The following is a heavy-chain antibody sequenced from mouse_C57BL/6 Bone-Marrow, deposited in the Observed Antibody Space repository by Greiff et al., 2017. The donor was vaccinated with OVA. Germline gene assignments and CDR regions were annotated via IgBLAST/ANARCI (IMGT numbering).Heavy chain of an antibody. CDR1: GYSFTGYY. Sequence: VQLQQSGPELVKPGASVKISCKASGYSFTGYYMNWVKQSPEQSLEWIGEINPSTGGTTYNQKFKAKATLTVDKSSSTAYMQLKSLTSEDSSVYYCARGGTSPLAYWGQGTLVTVSA. CDR3: ARGGTSPLAY. D-gene: IGHD4-1*01. V-gene: IGHV1-42*01. J-gene: IGHJ3*01. CDR2: INPSTGGT.